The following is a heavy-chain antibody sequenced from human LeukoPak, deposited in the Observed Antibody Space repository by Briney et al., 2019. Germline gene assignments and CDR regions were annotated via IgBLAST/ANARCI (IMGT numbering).Heavy chain of an antibody. CDR3: ARGRLHPHYYSYYYMDV. J-gene: IGHJ6*03. CDR2: IYYSRST. Sequence: SQTLSLTCTVSGGSISSGGYYWSWIRQHPGKGLEWIGYIYYSRSTYYNPSRKSRVTISVDMSKNQFSLKLSSVTAADTAVYYCARGRLHPHYYSYYYMDVWGKGTTVTVSS. CDR1: GGSISSGGYY. V-gene: IGHV4-31*03.